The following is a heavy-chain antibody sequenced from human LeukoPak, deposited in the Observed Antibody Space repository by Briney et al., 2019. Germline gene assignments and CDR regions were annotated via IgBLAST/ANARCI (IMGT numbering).Heavy chain of an antibody. D-gene: IGHD3-22*01. CDR1: GFTVSGDY. CDR2: IYSGGYT. V-gene: IGHV3-53*01. Sequence: SGGSLRLSCAASGFTVSGDYMSWVRQAPGKGLEWVSVIYSGGYTYYADSMKGRFTISRDNSKSTLHLQMNSLRAEDTAVYYCARDMAHDSSGYYPEAFDIWGQGTMVTVSS. J-gene: IGHJ3*02. CDR3: ARDMAHDSSGYYPEAFDI.